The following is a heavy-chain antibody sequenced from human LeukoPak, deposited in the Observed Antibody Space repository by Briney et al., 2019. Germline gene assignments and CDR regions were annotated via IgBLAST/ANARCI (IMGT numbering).Heavy chain of an antibody. V-gene: IGHV1-69*04. CDR2: IIPILGIA. Sequence: ASVKVSCKASGGTFSSYAISWVRQAPGQGLEWMGRIIPILGIANYAQKFQGRVTITADKSTSTAYMELSSLRSEDTAVYYYAREGGYYDSSGYYSVYWGQGTLVTVSS. D-gene: IGHD3-22*01. CDR1: GGTFSSYA. CDR3: AREGGYYDSSGYYSVY. J-gene: IGHJ4*02.